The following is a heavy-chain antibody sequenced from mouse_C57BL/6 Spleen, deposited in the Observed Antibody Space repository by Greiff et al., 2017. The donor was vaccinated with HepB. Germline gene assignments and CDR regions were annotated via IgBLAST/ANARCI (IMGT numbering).Heavy chain of an antibody. J-gene: IGHJ4*01. D-gene: IGHD1-1*01. V-gene: IGHV5-17*01. CDR2: ISSGSSTI. CDR3: ASTTVVARDYYAMDY. CDR1: GFTFSDYG. Sequence: EVQLQESGGGLVKPGGSLKLSCAASGFTFSDYGMHWVRQAPEKGLEWVAYISSGSSTIYYADTVKGRFTISRDNAKNTLFLQMTSLRSEDTAMYYCASTTVVARDYYAMDYWGQGTSVTVSS.